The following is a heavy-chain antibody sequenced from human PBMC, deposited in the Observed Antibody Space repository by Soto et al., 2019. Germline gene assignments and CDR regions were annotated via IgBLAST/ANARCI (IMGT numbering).Heavy chain of an antibody. CDR2: INPNSGGT. J-gene: IGHJ6*02. CDR3: ARIPADFWSGYPFDGMDV. V-gene: IGHV1-2*04. Sequence: ASVKVSCKASGYTFTGYYMHWVRQAPGQGLEWMGWINPNSGGTNYAQKFQGWVTMTRDKSISTAYLQWSSLKASDTAMYYCARIPADFWSGYPFDGMDVWGQGTTVTAP. CDR1: GYTFTGYY. D-gene: IGHD3-3*01.